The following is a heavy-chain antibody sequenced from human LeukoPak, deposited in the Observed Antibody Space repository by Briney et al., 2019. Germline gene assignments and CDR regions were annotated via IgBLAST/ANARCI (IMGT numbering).Heavy chain of an antibody. J-gene: IGHJ4*02. CDR1: GYTFTGYY. CDR3: ARVFYGGDYFDY. Sequence: ASVKVSCKASGYTFTGYYMHWVRQAPGQGLEWMGWINPNSGGTNYAQKFQGRVAMTRDTSISTAYMELSRLRSDDTAVYYCARVFYGGDYFDYWGQGTLVTVSS. D-gene: IGHD2/OR15-2a*01. V-gene: IGHV1-2*02. CDR2: INPNSGGT.